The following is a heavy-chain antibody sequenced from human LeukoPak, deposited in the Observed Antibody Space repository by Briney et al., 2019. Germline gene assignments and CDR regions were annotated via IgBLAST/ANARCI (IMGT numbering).Heavy chain of an antibody. V-gene: IGHV4-4*02. CDR2: IYQSGRT. D-gene: IGHD2-2*02. CDR1: GGSISSSNW. J-gene: IGHJ4*02. Sequence: SETLSLTCAVSGGSISSSNWWSWVRQSPGKGLEWIGEIYQSGRTNYKPSLKSRVTISVDKSKNQLSLKLISVTAADTAVYYCARGGREYCSSTSCYTLVPPGYWGQGTLVTVSS. CDR3: ARGGREYCSSTSCYTLVPPGY.